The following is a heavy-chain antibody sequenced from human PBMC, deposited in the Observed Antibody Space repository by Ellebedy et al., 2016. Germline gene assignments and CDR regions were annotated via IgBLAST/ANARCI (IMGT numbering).Heavy chain of an antibody. CDR1: GFTFSAYY. CDR3: ARGVGSGWFDP. V-gene: IGHV3-11*01. Sequence: GGSLRLSCAASGFTFSAYYMSWIRQAPGKGLEWVSYISDSGTILYYADSVKGRFTISRDNSKNTLYLQMNSLRAEDTAVYYCARGVGSGWFDPWGQGTLVTVSS. J-gene: IGHJ5*02. CDR2: ISDSGTIL. D-gene: IGHD2-15*01.